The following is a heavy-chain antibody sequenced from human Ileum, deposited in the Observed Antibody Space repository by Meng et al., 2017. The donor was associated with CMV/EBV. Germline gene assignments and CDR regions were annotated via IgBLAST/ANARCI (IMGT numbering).Heavy chain of an antibody. D-gene: IGHD5-12*01. V-gene: IGHV4-34*01. CDR2: NNKYGIT. CDR1: APVSPYT. CDR3: VTADHHAIKY. Sequence: WCQGRVQPSDPLPPSPGLGAPVSPYTWGWSRHAPGKGLDWIGENNKYGITNSNPSVKSRVTRSRDTSNNQFSLRLNSVTAADAAVYYCVTADHHAIKYWGQGTLVTVSS. J-gene: IGHJ4*02.